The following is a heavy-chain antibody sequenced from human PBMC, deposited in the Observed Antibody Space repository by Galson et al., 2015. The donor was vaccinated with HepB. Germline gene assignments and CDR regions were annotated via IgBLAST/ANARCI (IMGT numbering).Heavy chain of an antibody. V-gene: IGHV3-23*01. CDR1: GFTFSSYA. J-gene: IGHJ6*02. D-gene: IGHD3-10*01. CDR2: ISGSGGST. CDR3: AKDSGSGWFGNVQTYYYYYGMDV. Sequence: SLRLSCAASGFTFSSYAMSWVRQAPGKGLEWVSAISGSGGSTYYADSVKGRFTISRDNSKNTLYLQMNSLRAEDTAVYYCAKDSGSGWFGNVQTYYYYYGMDVWGQGTTVTVSS.